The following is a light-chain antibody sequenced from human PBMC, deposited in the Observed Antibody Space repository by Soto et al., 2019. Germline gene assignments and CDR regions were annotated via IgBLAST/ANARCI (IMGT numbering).Light chain of an antibody. CDR1: LSFSISY. CDR3: QQYGSSPFT. CDR2: GAS. J-gene: IGKJ3*01. V-gene: IGKV3-20*01. Sequence: EIVLTQSPGTLSLSPGERATLSCRASLSFSISYLAWYQQKPGQAPRLLIYGASSRATGIPDRFSGSGSGTDFTLTISRLEPEDFPVYYCQQYGSSPFTFGPGTKVDIK.